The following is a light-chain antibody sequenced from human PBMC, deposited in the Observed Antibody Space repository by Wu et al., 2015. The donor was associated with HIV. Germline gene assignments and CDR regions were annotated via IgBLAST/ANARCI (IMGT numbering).Light chain of an antibody. V-gene: IGKV3-20*01. CDR1: QSVSSSY. CDR2: GIS. Sequence: EIVLTQSPGTLSLSPGERATLSCRASQSVSSSYLAWYQQKPGQAPRLLIYGISTRAAGIPARFSDSRSGTEFTLTISRLEPEDFAVYYCHQYGSAFGQGTRLEIK. CDR3: HQYGSA. J-gene: IGKJ5*01.